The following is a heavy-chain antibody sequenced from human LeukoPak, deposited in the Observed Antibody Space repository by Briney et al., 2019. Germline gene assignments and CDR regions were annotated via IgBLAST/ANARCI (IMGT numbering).Heavy chain of an antibody. J-gene: IGHJ4*02. V-gene: IGHV3-30*04. D-gene: IGHD3-10*01. Sequence: GGSLRLSCAASGFTFSSYAMHWVRQAPGKGLEWVAVISYDGSNKYYADSVKGRFTISRDNSKNTLYLQMNSLRAEDTAVYYCARLFVYGSGAEAFDYWGQGALVTVSS. CDR3: ARLFVYGSGAEAFDY. CDR1: GFTFSSYA. CDR2: ISYDGSNK.